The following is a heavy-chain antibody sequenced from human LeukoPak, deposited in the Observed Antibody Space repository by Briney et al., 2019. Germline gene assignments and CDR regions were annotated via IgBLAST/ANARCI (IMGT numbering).Heavy chain of an antibody. CDR1: GSTFSRSV. CDR3: AREQGLQVWDY. Sequence: GGSLRLSCAASGSTFSRSVMQWVRQAPREGREWVGVRSYTGSNKYYTDSVKGRFTIFRNKSRNRLYFVMNRQTAEDTAVYYCAREQGLQVWDYWGQGTLVTVSS. D-gene: IGHD5-24*01. CDR2: RSYTGSNK. J-gene: IGHJ4*02. V-gene: IGHV3-30*14.